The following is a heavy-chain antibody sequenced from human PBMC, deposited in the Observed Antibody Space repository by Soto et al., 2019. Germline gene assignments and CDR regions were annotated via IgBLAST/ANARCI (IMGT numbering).Heavy chain of an antibody. J-gene: IGHJ6*02. Sequence: QVQLVESGGGVVQPGRSLRLSCAASGFTFSYHALNWVRQAPGKGLEWVAVISYDGDNKYIAESVKGRFTISRDNSKDTGSMQMNSLGAEDTAMYFCAGGATTSALSAMDVWGQGTTVTVSS. CDR2: ISYDGDNK. V-gene: IGHV3-30-3*01. D-gene: IGHD1-1*01. CDR1: GFTFSYHA. CDR3: AGGATTSALSAMDV.